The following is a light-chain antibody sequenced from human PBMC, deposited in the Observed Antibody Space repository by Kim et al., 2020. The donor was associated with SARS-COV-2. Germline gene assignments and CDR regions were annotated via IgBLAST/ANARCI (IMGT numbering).Light chain of an antibody. CDR1: QGISNY. J-gene: IGKJ1*01. Sequence: DIQMTQSPSSLSASVGDRVTITCRASQGISNYLAWYQQKPGKLPNLLIYAASTLQSGVPSRFSGSGSGTDFTLTISSLQREGVATYYCQKYNSAHWTISQETKVEIK. CDR2: AAS. V-gene: IGKV1-27*01. CDR3: QKYNSAHWT.